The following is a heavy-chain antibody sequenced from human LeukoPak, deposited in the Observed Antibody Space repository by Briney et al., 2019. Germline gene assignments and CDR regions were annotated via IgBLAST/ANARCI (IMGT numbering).Heavy chain of an antibody. CDR3: ARVEGRYFDWLLPPVY. D-gene: IGHD3-9*01. Sequence: ASVKVSCKASGYTFTSYVISWVRQAPGQGLEWMGWISAYNGNTNYAQKLQGRVTMTTDTSTSTAYMELRSLRSDDTAVYYCARVEGRYFDWLLPPVYWGQGTLVTVSS. CDR1: GYTFTSYV. V-gene: IGHV1-18*01. CDR2: ISAYNGNT. J-gene: IGHJ4*02.